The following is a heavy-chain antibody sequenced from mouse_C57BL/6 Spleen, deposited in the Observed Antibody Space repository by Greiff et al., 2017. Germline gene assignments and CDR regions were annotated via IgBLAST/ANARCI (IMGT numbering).Heavy chain of an antibody. CDR1: GYTFTSYW. CDR3: ARRTVVATPYAMDY. D-gene: IGHD1-1*01. J-gene: IGHJ4*01. V-gene: IGHV1-50*01. Sequence: QVQLQQPGAELVKPGASVKLSCKASGYTFTSYWMQWVKQRPGQGLEWIGEIDPSDSYTNYNQKFKGKATLTVDTSSSTAYMQLSSLTSEDSAVYYCARRTVVATPYAMDYWGQGTSVTVSS. CDR2: IDPSDSYT.